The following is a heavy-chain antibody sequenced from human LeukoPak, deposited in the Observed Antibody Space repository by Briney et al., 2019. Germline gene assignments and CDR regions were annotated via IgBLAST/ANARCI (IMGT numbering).Heavy chain of an antibody. CDR1: GYTFIGYY. Sequence: ASVKVSCKASGYTFIGYYMTWVRQAPGQGLEWMGWINPNSGVTNYAQKFQGRVTMTRYSAISTAYMGLSGLRSDDTAVYYCAKYHTVRSLDVWGQGTTVTISS. V-gene: IGHV1-2*02. D-gene: IGHD6-6*01. J-gene: IGHJ6*02. CDR3: AKYHTVRSLDV. CDR2: INPNSGVT.